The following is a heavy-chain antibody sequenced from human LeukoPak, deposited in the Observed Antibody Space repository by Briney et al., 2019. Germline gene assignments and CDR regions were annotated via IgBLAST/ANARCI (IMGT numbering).Heavy chain of an antibody. D-gene: IGHD2-2*01. CDR1: GYTFISHY. Sequence: ASVKVSCKASGYTFISHYLQWVRQAPGQGFEWMGIINPSGGSTNYAQKFQGRATMTRDTSTRTIYMELSSLRSEDTAVYYCARWVGGPAGINYYGMDVWGQGTTVTVSS. CDR3: ARWVGGPAGINYYGMDV. V-gene: IGHV1-46*01. J-gene: IGHJ6*02. CDR2: INPSGGST.